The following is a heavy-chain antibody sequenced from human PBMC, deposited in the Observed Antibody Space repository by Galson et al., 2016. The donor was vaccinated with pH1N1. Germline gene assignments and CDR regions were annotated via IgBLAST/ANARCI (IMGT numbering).Heavy chain of an antibody. D-gene: IGHD3-22*01. CDR1: GASFSWNA. J-gene: IGHJ5*02. Sequence: SVKVSCKASGASFSWNAVTWVRQAPGQGLEWMGGIMGMFRKTDYAQKLQGRVTITTDEVTSTVYMELSSLRSEDTAVYFCARDAYRLDYDTSDYDPNWFGPWGQGTLVTVSS. CDR2: IMGMFRKT. CDR3: ARDAYRLDYDTSDYDPNWFGP. V-gene: IGHV1-69*05.